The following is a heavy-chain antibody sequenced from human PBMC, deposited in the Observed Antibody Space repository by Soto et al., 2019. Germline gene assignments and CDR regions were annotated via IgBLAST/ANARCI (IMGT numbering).Heavy chain of an antibody. CDR3: AIERITMARGVTF. D-gene: IGHD3-10*01. J-gene: IGHJ4*02. CDR1: GGSLSSSSYY. CDR2: IYYSGST. Sequence: SETLSLTCTVSGGSLSSSSYYWGWIRQPPGKGLEWIGSIYYSGSTYYNPSLKSRVTISVDTSKNQFSLKLSSVTAADTAVYYCAIERITMARGVTFWGQGTLVTVSS. V-gene: IGHV4-39*01.